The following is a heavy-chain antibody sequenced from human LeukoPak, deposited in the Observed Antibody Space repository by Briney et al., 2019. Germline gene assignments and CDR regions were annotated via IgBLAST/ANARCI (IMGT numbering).Heavy chain of an antibody. CDR1: GGTFSSYA. D-gene: IGHD3-22*01. J-gene: IGHJ4*02. Sequence: SVKVSCKASGGTFSSYAINWVRQAPGQGLEWMGGIIPIFGTAKYAQRSQGRVTITADESTSTAYMELSSLRSEDTAVYFCARDREPYSSDSNDYSSFDYWGQGTLVTVSS. CDR3: ARDREPYSSDSNDYSSFDY. CDR2: IIPIFGTA. V-gene: IGHV1-69*13.